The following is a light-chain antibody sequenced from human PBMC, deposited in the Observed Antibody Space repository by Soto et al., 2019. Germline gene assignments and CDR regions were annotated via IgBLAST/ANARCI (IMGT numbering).Light chain of an antibody. CDR3: QQYNTYPYT. J-gene: IGKJ2*01. Sequence: DIQMTQSPSTLSAFVGDRVTITCRASQSISRYLAWYQQKPGKAPKILIYDASTLENGVPSKFSGSGSGTEVTLTISGLQPYDFAIYYCQQYNTYPYTCGQGTKLEIK. CDR1: QSISRY. CDR2: DAS. V-gene: IGKV1-5*01.